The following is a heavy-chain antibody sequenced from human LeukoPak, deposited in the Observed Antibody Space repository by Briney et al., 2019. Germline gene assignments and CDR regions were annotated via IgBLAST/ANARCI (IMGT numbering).Heavy chain of an antibody. CDR1: GFTFSSYG. D-gene: IGHD4-23*01. V-gene: IGHV3-30*02. J-gene: IGHJ4*02. CDR3: AKDLEGPHGGSSFDY. Sequence: GGSLRLSCAASGFTFSSYGMHWVRQAPGKGLEWVAFIRYDGSNKYYADSVKGRFTISRDNSKNTLYLQMNSLRAEDTAVYYCAKDLEGPHGGSSFDYWGQGTLVTVSS. CDR2: IRYDGSNK.